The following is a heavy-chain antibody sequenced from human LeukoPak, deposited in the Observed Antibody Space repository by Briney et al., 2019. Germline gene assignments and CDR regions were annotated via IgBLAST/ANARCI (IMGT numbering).Heavy chain of an antibody. Sequence: GGSLRLSYAASGFTFSSYAMNWVRQAPGKGLEWVSAISHSGASTYYADSVKGRFTISRDNSKNTLYLQMKSLRAEDTALYYCAKSVAPYCSGGSCFDAFDIWGQGTMVTVSS. D-gene: IGHD2-15*01. J-gene: IGHJ3*02. V-gene: IGHV3-23*01. CDR2: ISHSGAST. CDR1: GFTFSSYA. CDR3: AKSVAPYCSGGSCFDAFDI.